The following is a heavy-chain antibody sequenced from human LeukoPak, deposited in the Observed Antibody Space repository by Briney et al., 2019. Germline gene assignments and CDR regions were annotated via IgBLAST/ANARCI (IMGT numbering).Heavy chain of an antibody. Sequence: ASVKVSCKASGHTFTGYYMHWVRQAPGQGLEWMGWINANSGDTNYAQKFQGRVTMTRDTSISTAYMELSRLRSDDTAVYYCARGIWYSSGSDDYWGQGTLVTVSS. CDR3: ARGIWYSSGSDDY. CDR1: GHTFTGYY. CDR2: INANSGDT. D-gene: IGHD6-25*01. J-gene: IGHJ4*02. V-gene: IGHV1-2*02.